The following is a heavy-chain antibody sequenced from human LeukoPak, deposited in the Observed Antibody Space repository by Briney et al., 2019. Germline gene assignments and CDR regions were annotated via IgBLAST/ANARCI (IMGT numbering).Heavy chain of an antibody. CDR1: GGSFSGYY. J-gene: IGHJ4*02. CDR3: ARRNEAVAGRISDY. D-gene: IGHD6-19*01. V-gene: IGHV4-34*01. Sequence: SETLSLTCAVYGGSFSGYYWSWIRQPPGKGLEWIGEINHSGSTNYNPSLKSRVTISVDTSKNQFSLKLGSVTAADTAVYYCARRNEAVAGRISDYWGQGTLVTVSS. CDR2: INHSGST.